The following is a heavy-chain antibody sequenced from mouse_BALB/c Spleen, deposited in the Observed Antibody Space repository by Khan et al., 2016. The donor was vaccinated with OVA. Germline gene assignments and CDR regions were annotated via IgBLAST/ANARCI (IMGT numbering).Heavy chain of an antibody. Sequence: VQLKQSGPELEKPGASVKISCKASGYSFTGYNMNWVKQSNGKSLEWIGNIDPHYGGLSYNQKFKGKATLSVDKSSSTAYMQLKSLTSEDSAVYDCARSTWYFDVWGAGTTVTVSS. V-gene: IGHV1-39*01. CDR2: IDPHYGGL. CDR3: ARSTWYFDV. CDR1: GYSFTGYN. J-gene: IGHJ1*01.